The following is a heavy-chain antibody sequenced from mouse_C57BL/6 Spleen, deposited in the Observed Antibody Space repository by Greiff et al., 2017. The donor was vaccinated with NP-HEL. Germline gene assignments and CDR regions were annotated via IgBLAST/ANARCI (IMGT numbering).Heavy chain of an antibody. D-gene: IGHD1-1*02. V-gene: IGHV3-6*01. Sequence: EVQLQQSGPGLVKPSQSLSLTCSVTGYSITSCYFWYWIRQFPGNILELVGFISYGGCTNYNPTLKNPISITRDTSKNPFFLKLNSVTTEDTATYDCAREESDYGVSYYAMDDWGKGTSVTVSS. J-gene: IGHJ4*01. CDR1: GYSITSCYF. CDR3: AREESDYGVSYYAMDD. CDR2: ISYGGCT.